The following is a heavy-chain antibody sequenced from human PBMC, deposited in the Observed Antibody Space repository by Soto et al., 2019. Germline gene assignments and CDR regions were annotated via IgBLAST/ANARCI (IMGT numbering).Heavy chain of an antibody. V-gene: IGHV4-4*02. CDR2: IYHSGST. J-gene: IGHJ5*02. CDR1: GGSISSSNW. Sequence: PSETLSLTCAVSGGSISSSNWWSWVRQPPGKGLEWIGEIYHSGSTNYNPSLKSRVTISVDKSKNQFSLKLSSVTAADTAVYYCAGVGMAVAGINSYSWFDPWGQGTLVTVSS. D-gene: IGHD6-19*01. CDR3: AGVGMAVAGINSYSWFDP.